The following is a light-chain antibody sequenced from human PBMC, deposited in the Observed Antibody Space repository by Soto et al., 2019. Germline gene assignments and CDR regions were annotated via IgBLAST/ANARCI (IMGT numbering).Light chain of an antibody. CDR3: QQYHNWPIT. V-gene: IGKV3-15*01. J-gene: IGKJ5*01. CDR1: QSVSGTY. CDR2: GAS. Sequence: PGERATLSCRASQSVSGTYLAWYQQKPGQAPSLLIYGASTRATGFPARFSGSGSGTDFTLTIASLQSEDFAVYYCQQYHNWPITFGQGTRLAIK.